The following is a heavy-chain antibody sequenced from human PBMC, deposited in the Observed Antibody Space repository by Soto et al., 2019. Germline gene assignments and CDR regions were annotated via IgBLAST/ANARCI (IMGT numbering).Heavy chain of an antibody. CDR3: AKDRDPYYYYYLMDV. Sequence: SLRLSCEASGFAFDTYGMHWIRQGAGQGLEWVATMSYDGSKIYYRDSVRGRFSISRDDSKRTLYLQMNSLRAEDTAVYYCAKDRDPYYYYYLMDVWGQGTTVTVSS. CDR1: GFAFDTYG. CDR2: MSYDGSKI. J-gene: IGHJ6*02. V-gene: IGHV3-30*18.